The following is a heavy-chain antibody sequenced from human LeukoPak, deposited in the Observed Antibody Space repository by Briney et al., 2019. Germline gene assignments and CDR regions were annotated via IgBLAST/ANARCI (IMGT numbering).Heavy chain of an antibody. CDR2: ITSSGITI. J-gene: IGHJ4*02. V-gene: IGHV3-48*02. CDR1: GFTFSESW. D-gene: IGHD2-2*01. CDR3: ARDRYCSSPSCYRKFDY. Sequence: PGGSLRLSCVVSGFTFSESWMSWVRQAPGKGLEWVSYITSSGITISYADSVEGRFTISRDNAKNSLFLQMNSLRDEDTAVYYCARDRYCSSPSCYRKFDYWGQGTLVTVSS.